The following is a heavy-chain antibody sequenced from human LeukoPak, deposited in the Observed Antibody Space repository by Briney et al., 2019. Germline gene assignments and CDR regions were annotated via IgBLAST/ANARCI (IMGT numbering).Heavy chain of an antibody. CDR2: IRYDGSNK. CDR1: GFTFSSYA. CDR3: AKDLTTVTSQGDY. V-gene: IGHV3-30*02. Sequence: TGGSLRLSCAASGFTFSSYAMHWVRQAPGKGLEWVAFIRYDGSNKYYADSVKGRFTLSRDNSKNTLSLQMNSLRPEDTAMYYCAKDLTTVTSQGDYWGQGTLVTVSS. D-gene: IGHD4-17*01. J-gene: IGHJ4*02.